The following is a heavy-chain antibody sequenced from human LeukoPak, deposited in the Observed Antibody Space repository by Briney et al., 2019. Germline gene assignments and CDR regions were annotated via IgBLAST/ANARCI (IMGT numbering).Heavy chain of an antibody. J-gene: IGHJ6*02. CDR3: ARIRYASGMDV. V-gene: IGHV3-23*01. CDR1: GFTFSTYA. Sequence: GGSLRLSCAASGFTFSTYAMSWVRQAPGKGLEWVSAVRGSGSDTYYADSVKGRFTISRDNSKNTLYLQMNSLRAEDSAVYYCARIRYASGMDVWGQGTTVTVSS. D-gene: IGHD3-9*01. CDR2: VRGSGSDT.